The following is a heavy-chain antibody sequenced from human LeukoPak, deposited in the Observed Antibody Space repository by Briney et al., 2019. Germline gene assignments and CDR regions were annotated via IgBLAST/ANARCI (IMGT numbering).Heavy chain of an antibody. J-gene: IGHJ6*04. CDR3: AELGITMIGGV. D-gene: IGHD3-10*02. Sequence: GGSLRLSCAVSGFTVSSKYMSWVRQAPGKGLEWVSAISGSGGSTYYADSVKGRFTISRDNAKNSLYLQMNSLRAEDTAVYYCAELGITMIGGVWGKGTTVTISS. V-gene: IGHV3-23*01. CDR2: ISGSGGST. CDR1: GFTVSSKY.